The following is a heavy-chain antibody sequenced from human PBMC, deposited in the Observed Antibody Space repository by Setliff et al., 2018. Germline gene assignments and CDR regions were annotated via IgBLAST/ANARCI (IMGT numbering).Heavy chain of an antibody. V-gene: IGHV4-34*13. CDR2: INHSGST. J-gene: IGHJ6*03. D-gene: IGHD1-26*01. Sequence: FTSYDINWVRQATGQGLEWIGEINHSGSTNYNPSLKSRVTISVDKSKNQFSLRLSSVTAADTAVYYCARAGASIVGEVYYYMDVWGKGTTVTVSS. CDR1: FTSYD. CDR3: ARAGASIVGEVYYYMDV.